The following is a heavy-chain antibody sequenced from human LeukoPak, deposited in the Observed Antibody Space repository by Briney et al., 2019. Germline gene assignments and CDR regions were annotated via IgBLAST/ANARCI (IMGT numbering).Heavy chain of an antibody. CDR3: ARDSRWSFDY. V-gene: IGHV3-48*02. D-gene: IGHD6-13*01. J-gene: IGHJ4*02. CDR1: GFTFSSYW. CDR2: ISSSGDTI. Sequence: GGSLRLSCAASGFTFSSYWMSWVRQAPGKGLEWVSYISSSGDTIYYADSVKGRFTISRDNAKNSLYLQMNSLRDEDTAVYYCARDSRWSFDYWGQGTLVTVSS.